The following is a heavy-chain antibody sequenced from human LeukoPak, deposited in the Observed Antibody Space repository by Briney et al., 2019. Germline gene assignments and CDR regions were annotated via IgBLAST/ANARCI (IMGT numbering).Heavy chain of an antibody. Sequence: GGSLRLSCAASGFTVSSNYMSWVRPAPGKGLEWVSVIYSGGSTYYADSVKGRFTISRDKSKNTLYLQMNSLRAEDTAVYYCARDEQQLVDYWGQGTLVTVSS. CDR2: IYSGGST. D-gene: IGHD6-13*01. J-gene: IGHJ4*02. V-gene: IGHV3-66*01. CDR3: ARDEQQLVDY. CDR1: GFTVSSNY.